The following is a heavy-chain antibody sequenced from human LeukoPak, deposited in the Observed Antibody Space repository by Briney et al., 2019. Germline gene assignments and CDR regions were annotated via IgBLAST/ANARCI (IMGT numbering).Heavy chain of an antibody. J-gene: IGHJ5*02. Sequence: ASVKVSCKASGYTFTSYYMHWVRQAPGQGLEWMGIINPSGGSTSYAQKFQGRVTMTRDMSTSTVYMELSSLRSEDTAVYYRAGGGHANYYDSSGYYLNWFDPWGQGTLVTVSS. CDR1: GYTFTSYY. CDR3: AGGGHANYYDSSGYYLNWFDP. CDR2: INPSGGST. D-gene: IGHD3-22*01. V-gene: IGHV1-46*01.